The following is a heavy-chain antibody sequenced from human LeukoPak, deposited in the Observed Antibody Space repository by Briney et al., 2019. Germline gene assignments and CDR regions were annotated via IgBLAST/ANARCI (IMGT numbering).Heavy chain of an antibody. J-gene: IGHJ5*02. CDR1: GFTFNSYA. V-gene: IGHV3-23*01. CDR3: AKDKPPNILTGFGPLDP. Sequence: GVSLRLSCAASGFTFNSYAVSWSRQAPGKALEGVSCICGCGGSIFYADCVEGRFTLSRDNSEHTVYLHEQSVSAGHGGVFYCAKDKPPNILTGFGPLDPWGQGTLVTVSS. D-gene: IGHD3-9*01. CDR2: ICGCGGSI.